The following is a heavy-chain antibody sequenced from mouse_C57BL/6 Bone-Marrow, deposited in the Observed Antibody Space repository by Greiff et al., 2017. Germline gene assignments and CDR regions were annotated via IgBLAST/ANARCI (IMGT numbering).Heavy chain of an antibody. CDR3: ARWRIYYDYDGVWWYCDV. CDR2: IYIGNGYT. J-gene: IGHJ1*03. D-gene: IGHD2-4*01. V-gene: IGHV1-58*01. CDR1: GYTFTSYG. Sequence: VQLQQSGAELVRPGSSVKMSCKTSGYTFTSYGINWVKQRPGKGLEWIGYIYIGNGYTEYNEKFKGKATLTADKSSSTAYMEFRSLTSEDSAVYFCARWRIYYDYDGVWWYCDVWGTGTTITVSS.